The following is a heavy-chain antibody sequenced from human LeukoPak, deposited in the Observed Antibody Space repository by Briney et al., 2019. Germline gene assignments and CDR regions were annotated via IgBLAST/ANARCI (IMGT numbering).Heavy chain of an antibody. CDR1: GFSFSSYG. Sequence: GGSLRLSCTASGFSFSSYGMHWVRQAPGKGLEWVAFIRYDGSDKYYADSVKGRFTISRDNSKKTLYMQMNSLRAEDTAVYYCARDVYYGSGSPRLDYWGQGTLVTVSS. CDR2: IRYDGSDK. CDR3: ARDVYYGSGSPRLDY. J-gene: IGHJ4*02. V-gene: IGHV3-30*02. D-gene: IGHD3-10*01.